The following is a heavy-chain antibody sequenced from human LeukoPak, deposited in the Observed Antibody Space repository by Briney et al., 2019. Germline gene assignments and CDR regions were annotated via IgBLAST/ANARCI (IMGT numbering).Heavy chain of an antibody. J-gene: IGHJ4*02. V-gene: IGHV3-48*01. CDR3: ARGDCNGGSCYLSLTTIDY. CDR2: ISSSSSTI. D-gene: IGHD2-15*01. Sequence: GGSLRLSCAASGVTFSSYSMNWVRQAPGKGLEWVSYISSSSSTIYYADSVKGRFTISRDNAENSLFLQMNSLRAEDTAVYYCARGDCNGGSCYLSLTTIDYWGQGTLVTVSS. CDR1: GVTFSSYS.